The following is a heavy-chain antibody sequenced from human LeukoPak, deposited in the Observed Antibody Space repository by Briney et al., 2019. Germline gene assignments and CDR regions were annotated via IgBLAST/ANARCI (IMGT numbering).Heavy chain of an antibody. V-gene: IGHV4-59*01. J-gene: IGHJ6*03. CDR1: AGSISSSY. D-gene: IGHD2-21*01. Sequence: TSETLSLTCRVSAGSISSSYWSWIRQPPGKGLESIGYIYYNGHTNYNPSLKSRVTISVDTSKNQFTLKLSSVTAADTAVYYCATILPVNYYMDVWGKGTTVTVSS. CDR3: ATILPVNYYMDV. CDR2: IYYNGHT.